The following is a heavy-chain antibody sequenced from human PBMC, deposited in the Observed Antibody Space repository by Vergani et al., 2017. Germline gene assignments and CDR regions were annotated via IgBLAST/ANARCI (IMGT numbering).Heavy chain of an antibody. J-gene: IGHJ4*02. D-gene: IGHD3-3*01. V-gene: IGHV3-21*01. Sequence: EVQLVESGGGLVKPGGSLRLSCAASGFTFSSYSMNWVRQAPGKGLEWVSSISSSSSYIYYADSVKGRFTISRDNAKNSLYLQMNSLRAEDTAVYYCARDYDFWGGYFIDYWGQGTLVTVSS. CDR3: ARDYDFWGGYFIDY. CDR2: ISSSSSYI. CDR1: GFTFSSYS.